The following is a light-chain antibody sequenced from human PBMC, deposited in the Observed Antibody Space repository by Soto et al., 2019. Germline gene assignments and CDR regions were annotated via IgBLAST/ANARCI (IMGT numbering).Light chain of an antibody. CDR1: QSISRW. J-gene: IGKJ5*01. V-gene: IGKV1-5*01. CDR3: QQYNSFSLIT. Sequence: DIQMPQSPSTLSASVGDTVTITCRASQSISRWLAWYQQKPGKAPKILISDASILENGVPSRFSGTGSGTEFTLTISNLQPDDFATYFCQQYNSFSLITFGQGTRLEIK. CDR2: DAS.